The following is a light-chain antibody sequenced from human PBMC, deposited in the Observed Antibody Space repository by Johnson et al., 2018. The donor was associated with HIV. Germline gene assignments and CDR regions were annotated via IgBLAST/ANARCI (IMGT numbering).Light chain of an antibody. CDR3: GTWDSSLSASYV. Sequence: HSVLTQPPSVSAAPGQKVTISCSGSSSNIGNNYVSWYQQLPGTAPKLIIYENNKRPSGIPDRFSGSKYGTSATLGITGLQTGDEADYYCGTWDSSLSASYVFGTGTKVAVL. V-gene: IGLV1-51*02. CDR2: ENN. CDR1: SSNIGNNY. J-gene: IGLJ1*01.